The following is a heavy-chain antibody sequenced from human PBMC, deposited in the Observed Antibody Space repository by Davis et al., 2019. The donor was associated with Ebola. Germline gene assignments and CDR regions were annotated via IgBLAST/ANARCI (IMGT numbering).Heavy chain of an antibody. D-gene: IGHD3-10*01. Sequence: PGGSLRLSCAASGFSFSGYAMSWVRQAPGKGLEWVANIKQDGSDKYYMDSVKGRFTVSRDNAKNSLYLQMNTLRAEDTAVYYCARRYYGSGTYYKDYWGQGTLVTVSS. CDR3: ARRYYGSGTYYKDY. CDR1: GFSFSGYA. V-gene: IGHV3-7*01. CDR2: IKQDGSDK. J-gene: IGHJ4*02.